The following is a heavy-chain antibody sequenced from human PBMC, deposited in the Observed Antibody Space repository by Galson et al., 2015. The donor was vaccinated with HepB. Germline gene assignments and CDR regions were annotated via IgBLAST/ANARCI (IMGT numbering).Heavy chain of an antibody. V-gene: IGHV4-61*02. CDR3: ARNGGYCSSTSCYFS. Sequence: TLSLTCTVSGGSISSGSYYWSWIRQPAGKGLEWIGRIYTSGSTNYNPSLKSRVTMSVDTSKNQFSLKLSSVTAADTAVYYCARNGGYCSSTSCYFSWGQGTLVTVSS. CDR1: GGSISSGSYY. J-gene: IGHJ5*02. D-gene: IGHD2-2*01. CDR2: IYTSGST.